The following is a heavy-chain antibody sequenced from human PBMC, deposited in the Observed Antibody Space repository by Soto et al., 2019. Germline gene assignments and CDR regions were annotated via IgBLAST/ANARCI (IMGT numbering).Heavy chain of an antibody. Sequence: PGGSLRLSCSVSGFNFMSYAMHWVRRAPGRRLEHVSAISRDGRITYYAASVNDRFTITRDKSKNTLYLQMSSLSVDDKAVYYCAKDQWGLSGEWLGGYFDHWGQGTQVTVYS. D-gene: IGHD2-8*02. V-gene: IGHV3-64D*06. CDR2: ISRDGRIT. J-gene: IGHJ4*02. CDR1: GFNFMSYA. CDR3: AKDQWGLSGEWLGGYFDH.